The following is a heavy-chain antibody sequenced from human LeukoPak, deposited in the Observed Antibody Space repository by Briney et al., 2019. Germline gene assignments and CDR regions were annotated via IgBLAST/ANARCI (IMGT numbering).Heavy chain of an antibody. Sequence: GSLRLSCAASGFTFSSYGMHWVRQAPGKGLEWVAVISYDGSNKYYADSVKGRFTISRDNSKNTLYLQMNSLRAEDTAVYYCARDAQLVYFDYWGQGTLVTVSS. V-gene: IGHV3-30*19. CDR1: GFTFSSYG. CDR3: ARDAQLVYFDY. D-gene: IGHD6-6*01. CDR2: ISYDGSNK. J-gene: IGHJ4*02.